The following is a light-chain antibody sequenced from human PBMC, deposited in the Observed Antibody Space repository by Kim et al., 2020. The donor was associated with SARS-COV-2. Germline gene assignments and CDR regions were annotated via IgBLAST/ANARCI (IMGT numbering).Light chain of an antibody. CDR2: GAS. CDR3: QQYNKWPMYT. CDR1: QSVSTN. V-gene: IGKV3-15*01. Sequence: EILMTQSPATLSVSPVERATLSCRASQSVSTNLAWDQQKPGQAHRLLIHGASTRATGIPARFSGSGSGKEFTLTISSLQSEDFAVYYCQQYNKWPMYTFGQGTKLEI. J-gene: IGKJ2*01.